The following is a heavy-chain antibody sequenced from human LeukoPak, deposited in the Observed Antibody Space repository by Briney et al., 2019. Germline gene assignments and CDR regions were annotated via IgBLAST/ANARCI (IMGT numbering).Heavy chain of an antibody. CDR3: ARGNGDFIY. CDR2: INPNSGGT. D-gene: IGHD4-17*01. J-gene: IGHJ4*02. CDR1: GYTFTSYA. Sequence: ASGKVSCKASGYTFTSYAMNWVRQAPGQGLEWMGWINPNSGGTNYAQKFQGWVTMTRNTSISTAYMELSSLRSEDTAVYYCARGNGDFIYWGQGTLVTVSS. V-gene: IGHV1-8*01.